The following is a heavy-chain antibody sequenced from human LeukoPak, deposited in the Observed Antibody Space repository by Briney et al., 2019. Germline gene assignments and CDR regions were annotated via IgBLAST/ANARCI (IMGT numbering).Heavy chain of an antibody. D-gene: IGHD6-19*01. CDR2: ISSSSSYI. V-gene: IGHV3-21*01. CDR3: ARHPYIAVAGTYYYYGMDV. CDR1: GFTFSSYS. J-gene: IGHJ6*02. Sequence: GGSLRLSCAASGFTFSSYSMNGVRQAPGKGLEWVSSISSSSSYIYYADSVKGRFTISRDNAKNSLYLQMNSLRAEDTAVYYCARHPYIAVAGTYYYYGMDVWGQGTTVTVSS.